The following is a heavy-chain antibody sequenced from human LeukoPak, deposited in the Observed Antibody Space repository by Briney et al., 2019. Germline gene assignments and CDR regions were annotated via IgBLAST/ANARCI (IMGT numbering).Heavy chain of an antibody. CDR3: GRAAGDSYDY. CDR2: LNQDGGEK. V-gene: IGHV3-7*01. D-gene: IGHD5-18*01. CDR1: GFTFTNDW. Sequence: GGSLRLSCVASGFTFTNDWMSWVRQAPGKGLEWLGNLNQDGGEKYYVESVKGRFTISRDNAKNSLDLQMNSLTAEDTAVYYCGRAAGDSYDYWGQGTLVTVSS. J-gene: IGHJ4*02.